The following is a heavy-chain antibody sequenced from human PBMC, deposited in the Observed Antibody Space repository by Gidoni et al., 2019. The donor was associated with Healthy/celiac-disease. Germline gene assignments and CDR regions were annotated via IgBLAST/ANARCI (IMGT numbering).Heavy chain of an antibody. J-gene: IGHJ4*02. CDR1: GFPFSNAW. CDR3: TTDRRYYGSGSDSFDY. V-gene: IGHV3-15*01. CDR2: IKSKTDGGTT. Sequence: EVQLVESGGGLVKPGGSLRLSCAASGFPFSNAWMGWVRQAPGKGLEWVGRIKSKTDGGTTDYAAPVKGRFTISRDDSKNTLYLQMNSLKTEDTAVYYCTTDRRYYGSGSDSFDYWGQGTLVTVSS. D-gene: IGHD3-10*01.